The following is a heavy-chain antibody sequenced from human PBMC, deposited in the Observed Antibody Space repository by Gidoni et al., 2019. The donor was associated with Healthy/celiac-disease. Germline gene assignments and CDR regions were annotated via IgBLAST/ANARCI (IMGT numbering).Heavy chain of an antibody. D-gene: IGHD6-19*01. CDR1: GGSIRSSNW. J-gene: IGHJ4*02. Sequence: QVQLQESGPGLVKPSGTLSLTCAGSGGSIRSSNWWSWVRKPPGKGLAWIGETYHRGRTNSTPSLKSRFTISVDKSKNQFSLKLSSVTAADTAVYYCASAAHSSGSQRDYWGQGTLVTVSS. CDR2: TYHRGRT. V-gene: IGHV4-4*02. CDR3: ASAAHSSGSQRDY.